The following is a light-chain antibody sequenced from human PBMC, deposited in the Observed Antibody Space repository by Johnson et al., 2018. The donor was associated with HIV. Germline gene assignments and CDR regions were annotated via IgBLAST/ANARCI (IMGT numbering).Light chain of an antibody. CDR1: SSNIGNNY. J-gene: IGLJ1*01. CDR3: GTCDSGLSARYV. CDR2: ENN. V-gene: IGLV1-51*02. Sequence: QSVLTQPPSVSAAPGQKVTISCSGSSSNIGNNYVSWYQQLPGTAPKLLTYENNKRPSWIPDRFSGSKSGTSATLAITGLQTGDEADYYCGTCDSGLSARYVFGPGT.